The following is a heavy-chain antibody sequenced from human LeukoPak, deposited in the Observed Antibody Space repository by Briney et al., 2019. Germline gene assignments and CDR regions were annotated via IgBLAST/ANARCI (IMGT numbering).Heavy chain of an antibody. J-gene: IGHJ6*02. CDR2: FGTNGGRT. D-gene: IGHD2/OR15-2a*01. Sequence: PGGSLRLSCSASGFIFSSYAMHWVRQAPGKGLEYVSAFGTNGGRTYYADSVKGRFTVSRDNSKNTLYPQMSRLRGEDTAVYYCVRSNSPSYYYGMDVWGLGTTVIVSS. CDR3: VRSNSPSYYYGMDV. CDR1: GFIFSSYA. V-gene: IGHV3-64D*09.